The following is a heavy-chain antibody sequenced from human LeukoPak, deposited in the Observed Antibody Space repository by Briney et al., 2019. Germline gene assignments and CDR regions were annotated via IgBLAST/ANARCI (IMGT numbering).Heavy chain of an antibody. CDR2: INPNSGGT. Sequence: ASVKVSRKASGYTFTGYYMHWVRQAPGQGLEWMGWINPNSGGTNYAQKFQGRVTMTRDTSISTAYMELSRLRSDDTAVYYCARGRSSWYLPVDYWGQGTLVTVSS. V-gene: IGHV1-2*02. CDR3: ARGRSSWYLPVDY. J-gene: IGHJ4*02. CDR1: GYTFTGYY. D-gene: IGHD6-13*01.